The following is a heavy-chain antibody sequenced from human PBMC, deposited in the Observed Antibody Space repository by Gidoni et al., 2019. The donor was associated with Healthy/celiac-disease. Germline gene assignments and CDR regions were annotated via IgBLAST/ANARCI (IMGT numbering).Heavy chain of an antibody. D-gene: IGHD3-10*01. J-gene: IGHJ4*02. V-gene: IGHV3-21*01. CDR2: ISSSSSYI. CDR1: GFTFSSYS. Sequence: EVQLVESGGGLVKPGGSLSLSCAASGFTFSSYSITWVRQAPGKGLEWVSSISSSSSYIYYADSVKGRFTISRDNAKNSLYLQMNSLRAEDTAVYYCARRMGSRITMVRGVGPQYYFDYWGQGTLVTVSS. CDR3: ARRMGSRITMVRGVGPQYYFDY.